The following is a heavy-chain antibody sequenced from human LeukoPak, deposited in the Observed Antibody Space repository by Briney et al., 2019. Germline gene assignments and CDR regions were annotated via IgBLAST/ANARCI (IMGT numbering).Heavy chain of an antibody. D-gene: IGHD5-12*01. Sequence: GGSLRLSCAASGYTFTSYYMHWVRQAPGQGLEWMGIINPSGGSTSYAQKFQGRVTMTRDTSTSTVYMELSSLRSEDTAVYYCARDLLGYNRGNDYWGQGTLVTVSS. CDR2: INPSGGST. CDR3: ARDLLGYNRGNDY. V-gene: IGHV1-46*01. CDR1: GYTFTSYY. J-gene: IGHJ4*02.